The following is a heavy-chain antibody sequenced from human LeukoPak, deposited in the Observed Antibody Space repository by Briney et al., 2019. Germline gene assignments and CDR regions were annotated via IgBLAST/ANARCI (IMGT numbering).Heavy chain of an antibody. CDR3: ARSITDNTPKLLWWFNDAFDI. CDR1: GGSISSYY. CDR2: IYTSGST. J-gene: IGHJ3*02. D-gene: IGHD2-21*01. V-gene: IGHV4-4*07. Sequence: SETLSLTCTVSGGSISSYYWSWIRQPAGKGLEWIGRIYTSGSTNYNPSLKSRVTMSVDTSKNQFSLKLSSVTAADTAVYYCARSITDNTPKLLWWFNDAFDIWGQGTMVTVSS.